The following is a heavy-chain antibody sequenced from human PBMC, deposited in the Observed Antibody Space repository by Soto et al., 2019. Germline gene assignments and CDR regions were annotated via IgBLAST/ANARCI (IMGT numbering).Heavy chain of an antibody. D-gene: IGHD3-3*01. V-gene: IGHV1-2*02. CDR1: GYPVTAYY. Sequence: QLHLVQSGAVVKKPGASVTVSCSASGYPVTAYYMHWVRQAPGRGLEWMGGINPATGAAKYTQTFQGRVTITRDTSKSTVFMELSGPTSEDTAVFYCARGGGVGVAGSAAFDMWGQGTLVTVSS. CDR2: INPATGAA. J-gene: IGHJ3*02. CDR3: ARGGGVGVAGSAAFDM.